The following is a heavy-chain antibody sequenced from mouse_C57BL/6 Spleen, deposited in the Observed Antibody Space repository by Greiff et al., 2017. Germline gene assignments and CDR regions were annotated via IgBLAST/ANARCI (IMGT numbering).Heavy chain of an antibody. CDR2: ISNLAYSI. V-gene: IGHV5-15*01. CDR3: ARHDYDRNYFDY. J-gene: IGHJ2*01. Sequence: DVQLVESGGGLVQPGGSLKLSCAASGFTFSDYGMAWVRQAPRKGPEWVAFISNLAYSIYYADTVTGRFTISRENAKNTLYLEMSSLRSEDTAMYYCARHDYDRNYFDYWGQGTTLTVSS. CDR1: GFTFSDYG. D-gene: IGHD2-4*01.